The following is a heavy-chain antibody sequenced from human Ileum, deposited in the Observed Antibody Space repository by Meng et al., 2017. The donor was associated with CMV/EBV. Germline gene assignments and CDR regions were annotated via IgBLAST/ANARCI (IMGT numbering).Heavy chain of an antibody. D-gene: IGHD1-26*01. J-gene: IGHJ4*02. Sequence: GFTFSNAWLTWVRQAPGKGLEWVGRIKSKTEGGTTDYAAPVKGRFTISRDDSKNTLYLQMNSLKTEDTAVYYCSTATVGTTVIPFHYWGQGTLVTVSS. CDR1: GFTFSNAW. CDR2: IKSKTEGGTT. CDR3: STATVGTTVIPFHY. V-gene: IGHV3-15*01.